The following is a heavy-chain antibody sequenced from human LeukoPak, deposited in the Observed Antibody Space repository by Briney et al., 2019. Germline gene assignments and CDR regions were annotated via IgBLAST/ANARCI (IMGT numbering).Heavy chain of an antibody. D-gene: IGHD4-11*01. CDR3: ARGAMTTVTPFDY. CDR1: GGSISSGGYS. Sequence: SETLSLTCAVSGGSISSGGYSWSWIRQPPGKGLERIGYIYYSGSTYYNPSLKSRVTISVDTSMNQFSLKLSSVTAADTAVYYCARGAMTTVTPFDYWGQGTLVTVSS. J-gene: IGHJ4*02. CDR2: IYYSGST. V-gene: IGHV4-30-4*07.